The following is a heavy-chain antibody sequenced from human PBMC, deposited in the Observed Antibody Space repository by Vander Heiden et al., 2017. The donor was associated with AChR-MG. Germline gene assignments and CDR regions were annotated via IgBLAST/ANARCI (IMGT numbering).Heavy chain of an antibody. CDR2: IYSGGST. CDR1: GFPASSNY. J-gene: IGHJ4*02. V-gene: IGHV3-53*01. D-gene: IGHD3-22*01. Sequence: EVQLVESGGGLIQPGGSLRLSCAAPGFPASSNYMSGVRQAPGKGLEWVSVIYSGGSTYYADSVKGRFTISRDNSKNTLYLQMNSLRAEDTAVYYCASRDLLAYYYDSSGYEWYFDYWGQGTLVTVSS. CDR3: ASRDLLAYYYDSSGYEWYFDY.